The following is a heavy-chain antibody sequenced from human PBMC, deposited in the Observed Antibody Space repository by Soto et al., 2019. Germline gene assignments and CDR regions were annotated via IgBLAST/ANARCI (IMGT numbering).Heavy chain of an antibody. J-gene: IGHJ4*02. CDR2: IYYSGST. CDR1: GGSISSYY. CDR3: ARYGSSSREDIY. Sequence: SETLSLTCTVSGGSISSYYWSWIRQPPGKGLEWIGYIYYSGSTNYNPSLKSRVTISVDTSKNQFSLKLSSVTAADTAVYYCARYGSSSREDIYWGQGTLVTVSS. V-gene: IGHV4-59*01. D-gene: IGHD6-6*01.